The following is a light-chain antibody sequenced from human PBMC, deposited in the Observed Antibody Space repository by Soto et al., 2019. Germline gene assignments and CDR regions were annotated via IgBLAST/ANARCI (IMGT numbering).Light chain of an antibody. CDR1: QRISSY. J-gene: IGKJ2*01. V-gene: IGKV1-39*01. CDR3: QQTYSTPYT. Sequence: DLQMTQSPSSLSASVGDRVTITCRASQRISSYLNWYQQKSGEAPKLLIYTASTLQSGVPSRFSGGGSGTDFTLTISSLQPADFATYYCQQTYSTPYTFGQGTKVEIK. CDR2: TAS.